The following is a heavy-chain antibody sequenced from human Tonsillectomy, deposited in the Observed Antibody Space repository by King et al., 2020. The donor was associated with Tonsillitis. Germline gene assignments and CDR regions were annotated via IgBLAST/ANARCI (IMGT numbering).Heavy chain of an antibody. V-gene: IGHV3-30-3*01. CDR2: ISYDGSNK. D-gene: IGHD6-13*01. CDR3: ARDRPGSSWSSIYYYYYGMDV. J-gene: IGHJ6*02. Sequence: VQLVESGGGVVQPGRSLRLSCAASGFTFSSYAMHWVRQAPGKGLEWVAVISYDGSNKYYADSVKGRFTISRDNSKNTLYLQMNSLRAEDTAVYYCARDRPGSSWSSIYYYYYGMDVWGQGPTVTVSS. CDR1: GFTFSSYA.